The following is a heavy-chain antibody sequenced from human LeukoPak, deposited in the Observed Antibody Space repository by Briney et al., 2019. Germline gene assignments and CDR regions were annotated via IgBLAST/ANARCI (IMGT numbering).Heavy chain of an antibody. V-gene: IGHV4-59*08. CDR3: ARTYSIGWSLGVFDI. CDR2: IYYSGST. CDR1: GGSISSYY. D-gene: IGHD6-19*01. Sequence: SETLSLTCTVSGGSISSYYWSWIRQPPGKGLEWIGYIYYSGSTNYNPSLKSRVTISVDTSKNQSSLRLSSVTAADTAVYYCARTYSIGWSLGVFDIWGQGTMVTVSS. J-gene: IGHJ3*02.